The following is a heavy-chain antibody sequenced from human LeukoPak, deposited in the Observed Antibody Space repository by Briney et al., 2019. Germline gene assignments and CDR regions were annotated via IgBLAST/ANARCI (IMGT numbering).Heavy chain of an antibody. CDR2: IRSKGYGGTA. CDR3: TRGGQELGKGYFFDY. D-gene: IGHD6-13*01. V-gene: IGHV3-49*04. J-gene: IGHJ4*02. CDR1: GFIFGDYA. Sequence: GRSLRLSCTVSGFIFGDYAMSWVRQAPGRGLEWLGLIRSKGYGGTAEYAASVKGRLSVSRDDSRSIAYLQVDSLKTEDTGVYYCTRGGQELGKGYFFDYWGQGILVTVSS.